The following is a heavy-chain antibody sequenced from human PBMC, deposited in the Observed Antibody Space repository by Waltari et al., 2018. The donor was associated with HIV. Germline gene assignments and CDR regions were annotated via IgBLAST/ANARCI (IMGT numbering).Heavy chain of an antibody. J-gene: IGHJ3*02. CDR1: GSTFTSYW. D-gene: IGHD2-2*01. V-gene: IGHV5-51*01. Sequence: EVQLVQSGAEVKKPGESLKISCKGSGSTFTSYWIGCVRQMHGKGLEWMGIIYPGDADTTYGPSFQGQVTISADKSISTAYLQGSSLKASDTAMYYCARQDIVVVPDAFDIGGQGTMVTVSS. CDR2: IYPGDADT. CDR3: ARQDIVVVPDAFDI.